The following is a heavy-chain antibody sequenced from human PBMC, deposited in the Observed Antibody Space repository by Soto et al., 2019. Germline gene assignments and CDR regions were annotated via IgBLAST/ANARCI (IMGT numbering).Heavy chain of an antibody. J-gene: IGHJ4*02. CDR1: GFTFSSYA. V-gene: IGHV3-30-3*01. Sequence: QVQLVESGGGVVQPGRSLRLSCAASGFTFSSYAMHWVRQAPGKGLEWVAVISYDGSNKYYADSVKGRFTISRDNSKNTLYLQMNSLRAEDTAMYYCARDSVMRPYCSSTSCYGRYFDYWGQGTLVTVSS. CDR3: ARDSVMRPYCSSTSCYGRYFDY. D-gene: IGHD2-2*01. CDR2: ISYDGSNK.